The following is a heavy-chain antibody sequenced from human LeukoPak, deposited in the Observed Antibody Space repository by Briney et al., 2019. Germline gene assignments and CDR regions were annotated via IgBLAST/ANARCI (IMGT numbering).Heavy chain of an antibody. J-gene: IGHJ4*02. V-gene: IGHV3-30*04. Sequence: PGGSLRLSCAASGFTFSSYAMHWVRQAPGKGLEWVAVISYDGSNKYYADSVKGRFTISRDNSKNTLYLQMNSLRAEDTAVYYCARDLFKRGPGYFAYWGQGTLATVSS. D-gene: IGHD3-10*01. CDR1: GFTFSSYA. CDR3: ARDLFKRGPGYFAY. CDR2: ISYDGSNK.